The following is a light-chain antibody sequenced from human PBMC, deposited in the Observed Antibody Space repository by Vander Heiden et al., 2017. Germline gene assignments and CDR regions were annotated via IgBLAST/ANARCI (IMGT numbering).Light chain of an antibody. J-gene: IGLJ2*01. Sequence: QSVLTQPPSVSGAPGQRVTISCTERGSNIGAGYGVHWYQQLPGTAVKVLIYGGSDRPSGVPDRFSGSKSGTSASLAITGLQAEDEADYYCQSYDNSLSASVFCGGTKLTVL. CDR3: QSYDNSLSASV. CDR1: GSNIGAGYG. CDR2: GGS. V-gene: IGLV1-40*01.